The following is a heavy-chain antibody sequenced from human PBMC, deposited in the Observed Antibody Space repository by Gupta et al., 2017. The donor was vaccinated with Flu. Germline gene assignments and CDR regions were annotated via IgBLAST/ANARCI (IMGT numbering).Heavy chain of an antibody. D-gene: IGHD3-10*01. V-gene: IGHV3-74*01. CDR1: GFSIRGHW. CDR3: VRGAYDFGNFDC. Sequence: EVQLVESGGGLVQPGGSRRLSCEGSGFSIRGHWMPWVRQTPGKGLMLLSRINYDGSSAYYADSVKGRFTTSRDNAKNTLYLQMDSLRADDTAVYFCVRGAYDFGNFDCWGQGTLVTVSS. CDR2: INYDGSSA. J-gene: IGHJ4*02.